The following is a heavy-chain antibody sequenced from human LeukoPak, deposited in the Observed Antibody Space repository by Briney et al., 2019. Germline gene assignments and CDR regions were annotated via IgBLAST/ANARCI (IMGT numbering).Heavy chain of an antibody. J-gene: IGHJ4*02. Sequence: GASVKVSCKASGGTFSGYAISWVRQAPGQGLEWMGGIIPIFGTANYAQKFQGRVTITADESTSTAYMELSSLRSEDTAVYYCARAGEMATIGPFDYWGQGTLVTVSS. CDR3: ARAGEMATIGPFDY. V-gene: IGHV1-69*13. CDR2: IIPIFGTA. CDR1: GGTFSGYA. D-gene: IGHD5-24*01.